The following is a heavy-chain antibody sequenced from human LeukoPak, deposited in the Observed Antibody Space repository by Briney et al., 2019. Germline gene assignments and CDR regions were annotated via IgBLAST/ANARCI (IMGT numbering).Heavy chain of an antibody. J-gene: IGHJ4*02. CDR3: AKDVRVGEYYGSGSYFDY. CDR2: ISASGGST. Sequence: GGSLRLPCAASGFTFSSYAMSWVRQPPGKGLEWVSIISASGGSTYYADSVKGRFTISRDKSRNYLQMNSLRGDDTAIYYCAKDVRVGEYYGSGSYFDYWGQGTLVTVSS. V-gene: IGHV3-23*01. D-gene: IGHD3-10*01. CDR1: GFTFSSYA.